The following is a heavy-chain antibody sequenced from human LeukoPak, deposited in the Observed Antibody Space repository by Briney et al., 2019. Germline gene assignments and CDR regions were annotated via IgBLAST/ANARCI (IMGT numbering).Heavy chain of an antibody. CDR3: ARDYDAYCGGDCYSGTFDY. J-gene: IGHJ4*02. V-gene: IGHV1-2*02. D-gene: IGHD2-21*02. CDR2: INPNSGGT. CDR1: GYTFTGYY. Sequence: ASVKVSCKASGYTFTGYYMHWVRQAPGQGLEWMGWINPNSGGTNYAQKFQGRVTMTRGTSISTAYMELSRLRSDDTAVYYCARDYDAYCGGDCYSGTFDYWGQGTLVTVSS.